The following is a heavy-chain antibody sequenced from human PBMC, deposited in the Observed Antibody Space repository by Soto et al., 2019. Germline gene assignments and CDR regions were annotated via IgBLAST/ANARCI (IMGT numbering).Heavy chain of an antibody. Sequence: ASVKVSCKASGGTFSSYAISWVRQAPGQGLEWMGGIIPGFGTANYAQKFQGRVTITADESTSTAYLEMSSLRSEDTAVYYCATNAAHLEWLFSLDYWGQGTLVTVSS. J-gene: IGHJ4*02. V-gene: IGHV1-69*13. D-gene: IGHD3-3*01. CDR3: ATNAAHLEWLFSLDY. CDR1: GGTFSSYA. CDR2: IIPGFGTA.